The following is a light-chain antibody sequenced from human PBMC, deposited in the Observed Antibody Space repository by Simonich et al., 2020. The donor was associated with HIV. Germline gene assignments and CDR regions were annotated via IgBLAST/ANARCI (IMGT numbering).Light chain of an antibody. V-gene: IGKV1-39*01. CDR1: QSISTF. Sequence: DIQMTQSPSPLSASVGDRVTITCRASQSISTFVNWYQQKPEQAPKVLIYGASSLQSGVPSRFSGSGSGTDFTLTISSLQPEDFATYFCQQSYNSPWTFGQGTKVEI. J-gene: IGKJ1*01. CDR3: QQSYNSPWT. CDR2: GAS.